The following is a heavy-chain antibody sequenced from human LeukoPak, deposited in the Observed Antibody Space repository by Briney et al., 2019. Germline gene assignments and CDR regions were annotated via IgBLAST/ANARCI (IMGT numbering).Heavy chain of an antibody. Sequence: SETLSLTCAVYGDSFSGYYWSWIRQSPGAGLEWIGEVNDRGTTNYNPSLKSRVTISFVTSSHQSSFKLTSVTAADTALYFCATRRGGPYPYFFDHWDQGALGTVSS. D-gene: IGHD1-1*01. CDR2: VNDRGTT. CDR3: ATRRGGPYPYFFDH. V-gene: IGHV4-34*01. J-gene: IGHJ4*02. CDR1: GDSFSGYY.